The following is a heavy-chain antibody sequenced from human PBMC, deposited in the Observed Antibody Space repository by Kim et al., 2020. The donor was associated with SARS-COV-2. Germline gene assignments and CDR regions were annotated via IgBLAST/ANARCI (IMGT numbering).Heavy chain of an antibody. Sequence: DSRKGRVTITRENAKNSLYLQMNSLRDEDTAVYYCARDRYSSSWGYYFDYWGQGTLVTVSS. J-gene: IGHJ4*02. D-gene: IGHD6-13*01. CDR3: ARDRYSSSWGYYFDY. V-gene: IGHV3-48*02.